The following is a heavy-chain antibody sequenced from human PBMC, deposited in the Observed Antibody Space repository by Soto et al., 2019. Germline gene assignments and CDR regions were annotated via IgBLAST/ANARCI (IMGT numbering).Heavy chain of an antibody. CDR1: GFTFGDYA. Sequence: GGSLRLSCTASGFTFGDYAMSWFRQAPGKGLEWVGFIRSKAYGGTTEYAASVKGRFTISKDDSKSIAYLQMNSLKTEDTAVYYCTRDVYCSSTSCHSASNDAFDIWGQGTMVTVSS. J-gene: IGHJ3*02. CDR2: IRSKAYGGTT. V-gene: IGHV3-49*03. D-gene: IGHD2-2*01. CDR3: TRDVYCSSTSCHSASNDAFDI.